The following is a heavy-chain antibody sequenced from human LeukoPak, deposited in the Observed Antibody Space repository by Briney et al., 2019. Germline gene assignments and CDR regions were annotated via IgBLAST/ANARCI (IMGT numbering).Heavy chain of an antibody. CDR3: AKLPGTYSNRYYFDY. V-gene: IGHV3-23*01. CDR2: ISNSGDVT. D-gene: IGHD3-10*01. CDR1: GLTFSNAW. J-gene: IGHJ4*02. Sequence: PGGSLRLSCAASGLTFSNAWMTWVRQAPGKGLEWVSGISNSGDVTYYADSVKGRFTISRDNSKNTLDLQMNSLRAEDTAVYYCAKLPGTYSNRYYFDYWGQGTLITVSS.